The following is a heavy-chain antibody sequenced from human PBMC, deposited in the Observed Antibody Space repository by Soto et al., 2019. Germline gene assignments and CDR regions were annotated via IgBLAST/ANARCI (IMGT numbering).Heavy chain of an antibody. V-gene: IGHV3-43*01. CDR2: INWDGRIA. D-gene: IGHD6-13*01. CDR3: AKDEGAAVESPGD. CDR1: GFIYDDFR. Sequence: GGSLRISCAASGFIYDDFRMHWVRLVPGKGLQWVSYINWDGRIAMYADSVKGRFTISRDNTNNHLYLQMNSRRSDDTALYYCAKDEGAAVESPGDWGHGALVTVFS. J-gene: IGHJ4*01.